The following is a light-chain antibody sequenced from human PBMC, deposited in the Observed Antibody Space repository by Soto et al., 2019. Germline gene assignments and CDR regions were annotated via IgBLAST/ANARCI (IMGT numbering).Light chain of an antibody. CDR2: DNN. J-gene: IGLJ3*02. CDR3: GTWDSSLSAGV. V-gene: IGLV1-51*01. CDR1: SSNIGSNF. Sequence: QSVLTQPPSVSAAPGQEVTISCSGSSSNIGSNFVSWCQHLPGTAPKLLIYDNNKRPSGIPDRFSGSKSGTSATLGITGLQTGDEADYYCGTWDSSLSAGVFGGGTKLTVL.